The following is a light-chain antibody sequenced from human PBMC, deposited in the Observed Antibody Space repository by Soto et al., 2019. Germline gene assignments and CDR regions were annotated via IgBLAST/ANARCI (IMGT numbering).Light chain of an antibody. CDR1: QSLSRSS. CDR3: QQYGSSPRT. V-gene: IGKV3-20*01. CDR2: GAS. J-gene: IGKJ1*01. Sequence: EIVLTQSPGTLSLSPGDRATLSCRASQSLSRSSLAWYQQKPGRATRLLIYGASSRATGIPDRFSGSGSGTDFTLTISRLEPEDFAVYYCQQYGSSPRTFGQGTKVDIK.